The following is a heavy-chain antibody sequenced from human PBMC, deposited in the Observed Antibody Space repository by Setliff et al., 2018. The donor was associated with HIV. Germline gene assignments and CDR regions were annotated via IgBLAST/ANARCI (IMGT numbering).Heavy chain of an antibody. J-gene: IGHJ3*02. CDR2: ISSSSYT. Sequence: GGSLRLSCAASGFTFSDYYMSWIRQAPGKGLEWVSHISSSSYTNYADSVKGRFTISRDNAKTSLYLQMNSLRAEDTAVYYCARSLLLHYYDSSGYSIDAFDIWGQGTMVTVSS. V-gene: IGHV3-11*03. CDR3: ARSLLLHYYDSSGYSIDAFDI. CDR1: GFTFSDYY. D-gene: IGHD3-22*01.